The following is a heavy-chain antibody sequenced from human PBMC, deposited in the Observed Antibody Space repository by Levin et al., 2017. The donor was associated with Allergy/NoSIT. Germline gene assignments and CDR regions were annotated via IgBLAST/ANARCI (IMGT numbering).Heavy chain of an antibody. Sequence: GGSLRLSCTASGFTFSSYSMNWVRQAPGKGLEWVASASRSSSSIHYADSMRGRFTISRDNAKNSLYLQMNSLRAEDTAVYYCARDSLDSANVVVAVTGDDNFYGMDVWGQGTTVTVSS. D-gene: IGHD2-15*01. J-gene: IGHJ6*02. V-gene: IGHV3-21*01. CDR2: ASRSSSSI. CDR1: GFTFSSYS. CDR3: ARDSLDSANVVVAVTGDDNFYGMDV.